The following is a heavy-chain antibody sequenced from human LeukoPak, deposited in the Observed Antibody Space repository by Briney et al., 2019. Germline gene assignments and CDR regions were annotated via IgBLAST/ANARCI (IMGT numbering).Heavy chain of an antibody. Sequence: GGSLRLSCAASEFTFSSYAMSWVRQAPGKGLEWVSAISGSGGSTYYADSVKGRFTISRDNSKNTLYLQMNSLRAEDTAVYYCAKDLGDSSGYYYFDYWGQGTLVTVSS. CDR3: AKDLGDSSGYYYFDY. D-gene: IGHD3-22*01. V-gene: IGHV3-23*01. CDR1: EFTFSSYA. J-gene: IGHJ4*02. CDR2: ISGSGGST.